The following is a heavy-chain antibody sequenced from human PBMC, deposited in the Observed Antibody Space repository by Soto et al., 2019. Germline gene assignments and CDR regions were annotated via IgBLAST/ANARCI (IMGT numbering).Heavy chain of an antibody. D-gene: IGHD6-13*01. V-gene: IGHV3-7*05. CDR3: ARGGGSSWYFPYYYYGMDV. Sequence: GSLRLSCAASGFTFSSYWMSWVRQAPGKGLEWVANIKQDGSEKYYVDSVKGRFTITRDNAKNSLYLQMNSLRAEDTAVYYCARGGGSSWYFPYYYYGMDVWGQGTTVTVSS. CDR2: IKQDGSEK. CDR1: GFTFSSYW. J-gene: IGHJ6*02.